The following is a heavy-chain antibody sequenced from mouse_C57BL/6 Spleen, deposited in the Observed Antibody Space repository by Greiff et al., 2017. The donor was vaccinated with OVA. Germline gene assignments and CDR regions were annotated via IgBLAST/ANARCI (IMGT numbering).Heavy chain of an antibody. CDR2: IYPGDGDT. CDR1: GYAFSSSW. CDR3: ARSDYYGSGY. Sequence: VQVVESGPELVKPGASVKISCKASGYAFSSSWMNWVKQRPGKGLEWIGRIYPGDGDTNYNGKFKGKATLTADKSSSTAYMQLSSLTSEDSAVYFCARSDYYGSGYWGQGTTLTVSS. V-gene: IGHV1-82*01. J-gene: IGHJ2*01. D-gene: IGHD1-1*01.